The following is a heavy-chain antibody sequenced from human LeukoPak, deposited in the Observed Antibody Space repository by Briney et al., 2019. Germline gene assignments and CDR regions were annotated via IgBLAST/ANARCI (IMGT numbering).Heavy chain of an antibody. CDR3: ARERIQLWLSDAFDI. V-gene: IGHV4-39*07. Sequence: SETLSLTCTVFGGSISSSSYYWGWIRQPPGKGLEWIGSIYYSGSTYYNPSLKSRVTISVDTSKNQFSLKLSSVTAADTAVYYCARERIQLWLSDAFDIWGQGTMVTVSS. D-gene: IGHD5-18*01. J-gene: IGHJ3*02. CDR2: IYYSGST. CDR1: GGSISSSSYY.